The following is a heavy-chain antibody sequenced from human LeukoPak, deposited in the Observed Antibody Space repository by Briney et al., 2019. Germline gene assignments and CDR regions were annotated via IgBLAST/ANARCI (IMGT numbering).Heavy chain of an antibody. J-gene: IGHJ5*02. CDR1: GFTFSSYE. CDR2: ISSSGGTI. Sequence: GGSLRLSCAASGFTFSSYEMNWVRQAPGKGLEWVSYISSSGGTIYYADSVKGRFTISRDNAKNTLYLQMNSLRAEDTAVYYCARPPLDLWFGEENWFDPWGQGTLVTVSS. V-gene: IGHV3-48*03. D-gene: IGHD3-10*01. CDR3: ARPPLDLWFGEENWFDP.